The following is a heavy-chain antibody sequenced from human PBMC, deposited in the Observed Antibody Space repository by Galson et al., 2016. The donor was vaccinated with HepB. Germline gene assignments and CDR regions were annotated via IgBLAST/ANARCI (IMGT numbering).Heavy chain of an antibody. CDR1: GYTFTSYD. CDR2: MNPNSGNT. V-gene: IGHV1-8*01. D-gene: IGHD2-15*01. Sequence: SVKVSCKASGYTFTSYDINWVRQATGQGLEWMGWMNPNSGNTGYAQKLQGRVAMTRNTSISTAYMELSGLRSEDTAVYYCARGGGDCCSGGSCPNGYWGQGTLVIVSS. CDR3: ARGGGDCCSGGSCPNGY. J-gene: IGHJ4*02.